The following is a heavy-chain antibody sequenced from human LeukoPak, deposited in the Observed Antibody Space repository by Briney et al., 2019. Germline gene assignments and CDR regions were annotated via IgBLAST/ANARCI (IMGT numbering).Heavy chain of an antibody. CDR3: ASLTYCSSTSCYVFSDY. CDR2: INHSGST. V-gene: IGHV4-34*01. D-gene: IGHD2-2*01. CDR1: GFTFSSYG. Sequence: GSLRLSCAASGFTFSSYGMHWVRQPPGKGLEWIGEINHSGSTNYNPSLKSRVTISVDTSKNQFSLKLSSVTAADTAVYYCASLTYCSSTSCYVFSDYWGQGTLVTVSS. J-gene: IGHJ4*02.